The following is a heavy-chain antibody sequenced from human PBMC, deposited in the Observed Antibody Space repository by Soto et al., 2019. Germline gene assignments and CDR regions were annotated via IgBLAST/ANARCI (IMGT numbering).Heavy chain of an antibody. V-gene: IGHV1-18*01. CDR1: GYTFSSYG. Sequence: SVKVSCKASGYTFSSYGISWVRQAPGQGLEWMGWISAYNGNTNYAQKLQGRVTMTTDTSTSTAYMELRSLRSDDTAVYYCARVSGIAVALRWYFDYWGQGTLVTVSS. CDR3: ARVSGIAVALRWYFDY. D-gene: IGHD6-19*01. CDR2: ISAYNGNT. J-gene: IGHJ4*02.